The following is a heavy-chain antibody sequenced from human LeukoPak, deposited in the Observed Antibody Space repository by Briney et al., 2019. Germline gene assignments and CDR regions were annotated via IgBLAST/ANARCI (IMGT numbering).Heavy chain of an antibody. CDR1: GYTFTGYY. D-gene: IGHD3-10*01. J-gene: IGHJ4*02. CDR2: IIPILGIA. Sequence: SVKVSCKASGYTFTGYYMHWVRQAPGQGLEWMGRIIPILGIANYAQKFQGRVTITADKSTSTAYMELSSLRSEDTAVYYCARARGVTPFDYWGQGTLVTVSS. V-gene: IGHV1-69*04. CDR3: ARARGVTPFDY.